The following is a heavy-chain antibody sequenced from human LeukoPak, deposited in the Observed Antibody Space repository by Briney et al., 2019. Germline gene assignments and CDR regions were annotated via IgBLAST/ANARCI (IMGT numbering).Heavy chain of an antibody. V-gene: IGHV3-7*01. CDR1: GFTLNRYW. CDR2: IKQDGSEK. CDR3: ARIFWADAFDI. J-gene: IGHJ3*02. Sequence: GGSLRLPCAASGFTLNRYWMSWVRQAPGEGLEWVANIKQDGSEKYYVDSVKGRFTISRDNAKNSLYLQMNSLRAEDTAVYYCARIFWADAFDIWGQGTMVTASS. D-gene: IGHD3-16*01.